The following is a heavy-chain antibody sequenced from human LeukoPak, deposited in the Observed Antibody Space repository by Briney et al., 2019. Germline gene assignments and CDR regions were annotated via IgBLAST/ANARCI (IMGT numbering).Heavy chain of an antibody. J-gene: IGHJ5*02. Sequence: GGPLRLSCAASGFTFSAFWMNWVRQAPGRGLEWVANINHDGSEKYYVDSVKGRFTISRDNAKNSLYLQMNSLRAEDTAVYYCARDLEGGSYLGNWFDPWGQGTLVTVSS. V-gene: IGHV3-7*01. CDR2: INHDGSEK. CDR3: ARDLEGGSYLGNWFDP. D-gene: IGHD1-26*01. CDR1: GFTFSAFW.